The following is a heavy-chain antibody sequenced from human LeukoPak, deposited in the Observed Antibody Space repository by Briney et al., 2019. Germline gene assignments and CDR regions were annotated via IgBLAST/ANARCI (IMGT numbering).Heavy chain of an antibody. CDR3: ARAPRGWLVKGPPDY. Sequence: SETLSLTCSVSGYSISSGYYWGWIRPPPGKGLEWIGSIYHSGNTLYNPSLKSRVTISVDTSKNQFSLKLSSVTAADTAVYYCARAPRGWLVKGPPDYWGQGTLVTVSS. CDR1: GYSISSGYY. D-gene: IGHD6-19*01. J-gene: IGHJ4*02. V-gene: IGHV4-38-2*02. CDR2: IYHSGNT.